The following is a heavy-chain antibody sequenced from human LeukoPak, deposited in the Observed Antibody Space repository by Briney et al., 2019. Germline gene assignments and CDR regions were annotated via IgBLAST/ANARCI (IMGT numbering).Heavy chain of an antibody. CDR2: INHSGST. V-gene: IGHV4-34*01. D-gene: IGHD5-18*01. CDR3: ARDPQFVAARFNWFDP. Sequence: SETLSLTCAVYGVSFSGYYWIWIRQPPGKGLEWIGEINHSGSTNYNPSLKSRVTISVDTSKNQFSLKLSSVTAADTAVYYCARDPQFVAARFNWFDPWGQGTLVTVSS. J-gene: IGHJ5*02. CDR1: GVSFSGYY.